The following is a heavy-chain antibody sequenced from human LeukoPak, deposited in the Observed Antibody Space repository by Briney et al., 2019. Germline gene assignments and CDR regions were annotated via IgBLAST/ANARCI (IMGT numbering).Heavy chain of an antibody. V-gene: IGHV1-2*02. CDR3: ARDLPWFDS. CDR1: GYTFTGYY. J-gene: IGHJ5*01. Sequence: GASVKVSCKASGYTFTGYYMHWVRQAPGQRLEWVGWVNPNSGGTNFAQNFQGRVTMTRDTSISTAYMELSSLRSDDTAVYYCARDLPWFDSWGQGTLVTVSS. CDR2: VNPNSGGT.